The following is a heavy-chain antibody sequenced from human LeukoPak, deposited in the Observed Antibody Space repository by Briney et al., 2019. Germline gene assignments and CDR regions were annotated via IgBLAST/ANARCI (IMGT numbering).Heavy chain of an antibody. J-gene: IGHJ3*02. Sequence: GGSLRLSSAASGFTFSSYAMSWVRQAPGKGLEWVSAISGSGGSTHYADSVKGRFTISRDNSKNTLYLQMNSLRAEDTAVYYCAKVPVFSLTISEVVTDDAFDIWGQGTIVTVSS. CDR2: ISGSGGST. V-gene: IGHV3-23*01. CDR1: GFTFSSYA. D-gene: IGHD3-3*01. CDR3: AKVPVFSLTISEVVTDDAFDI.